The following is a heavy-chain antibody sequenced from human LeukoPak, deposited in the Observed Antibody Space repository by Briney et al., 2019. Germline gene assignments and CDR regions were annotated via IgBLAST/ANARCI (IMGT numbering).Heavy chain of an antibody. CDR1: GFTFSNAW. Sequence: GGSLRLSCVASGFTFSNAWMSWVRQAPGKGLEWVARIKSKVHGGTTDYAAPVNGRFTISRDDSKNTPYLEMNSLKTEDTAVYYCSGHMTTADYWGQGTLVTVSS. V-gene: IGHV3-15*01. D-gene: IGHD4-11*01. CDR3: SGHMTTADY. CDR2: IKSKVHGGTT. J-gene: IGHJ4*02.